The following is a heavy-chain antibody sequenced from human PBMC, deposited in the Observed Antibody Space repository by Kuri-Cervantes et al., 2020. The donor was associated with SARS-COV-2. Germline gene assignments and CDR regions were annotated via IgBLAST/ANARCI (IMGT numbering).Heavy chain of an antibody. Sequence: GESLKISCAASGFMFNDYAMSWVRQAPGKGLEWVSGISGTGGGTYYADSVKGRFTIARDISKNTLYLQLNSLKNEDTAVYYCARVTVTMIVGGYWFDLWGQGTLVTVSS. J-gene: IGHJ5*02. V-gene: IGHV3-23*01. CDR2: ISGTGGGT. D-gene: IGHD3-22*01. CDR3: ARVTVTMIVGGYWFDL. CDR1: GFMFNDYA.